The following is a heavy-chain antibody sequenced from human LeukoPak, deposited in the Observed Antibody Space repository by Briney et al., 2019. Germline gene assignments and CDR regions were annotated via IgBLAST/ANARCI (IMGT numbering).Heavy chain of an antibody. V-gene: IGHV3-7*01. CDR2: IKQDGSDY. J-gene: IGHJ4*02. CDR3: AREQTPVIHYYFDS. Sequence: GGSLRLSCAASGFTFSSYSMSWDRQAPGKGLEWVANIKQDGSDYYYVDSVKGRFTIPRDNAKNSLYLQMNSLRAEDTAVYYCAREQTPVIHYYFDSWGQGTLVTVSS. CDR1: GFTFSSYS. D-gene: IGHD3-16*02.